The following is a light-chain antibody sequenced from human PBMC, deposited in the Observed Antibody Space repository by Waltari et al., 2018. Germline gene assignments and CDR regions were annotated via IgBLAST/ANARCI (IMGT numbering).Light chain of an antibody. CDR3: QQYYGSPLT. Sequence: DIVMTQSPDSLAGSLGERATVNCQSSQSVLSTPNTKNYLAWYQQKAGQSPKLLFSWASTRESGVPDRFSGSGSGTDFTLTISSLQAEDVAVYYCQQYYGSPLTFGGGTKVEIK. CDR1: QSVLSTPNTKNY. V-gene: IGKV4-1*01. CDR2: WAS. J-gene: IGKJ4*01.